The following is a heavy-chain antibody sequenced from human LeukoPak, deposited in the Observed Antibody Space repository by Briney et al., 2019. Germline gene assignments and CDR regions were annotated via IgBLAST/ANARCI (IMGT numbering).Heavy chain of an antibody. CDR3: ATRNASGPIADY. V-gene: IGHV3-9*01. D-gene: IGHD3-10*01. J-gene: IGHJ4*02. Sequence: PGRSLRLSCAASGFSFDDFAMHWVRQAPGKGLEWVSGITWNGGTIDYADSVKGRFTISRDNAKNSLYLQMNSLRAEDTALYYCATRNASGPIADYWGQGTLVTVSS. CDR1: GFSFDDFA. CDR2: ITWNGGTI.